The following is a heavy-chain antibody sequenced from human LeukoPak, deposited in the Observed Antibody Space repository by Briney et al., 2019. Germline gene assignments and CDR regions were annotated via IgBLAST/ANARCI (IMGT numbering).Heavy chain of an antibody. D-gene: IGHD3-16*01. Sequence: GGSLRLSCAASGFTFSSYEMNWVRQAPGKGLEWVSNISSSGISIHYADSVEGRFTISRDNAKNSLYLQMNSLRAEDTAVYYCARDGGAVFDYWGQGTLVTVSS. CDR1: GFTFSSYE. J-gene: IGHJ4*02. V-gene: IGHV3-48*03. CDR2: ISSSGISI. CDR3: ARDGGAVFDY.